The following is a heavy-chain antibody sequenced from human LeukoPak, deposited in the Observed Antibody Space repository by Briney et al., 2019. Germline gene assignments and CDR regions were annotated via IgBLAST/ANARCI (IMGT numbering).Heavy chain of an antibody. J-gene: IGHJ5*02. D-gene: IGHD6-13*01. CDR1: GFTFSNYA. Sequence: GGSLRLSCAASGFTFSNYAMSWVRQAPGKGLEWVSGISGSGNKTYYADAVKGRFTISRDKSKNTLYLQMNSLRAEDTAIYYCARGRGIVAAGSWFDPWGQGTLVIISS. V-gene: IGHV3-23*01. CDR2: ISGSGNKT. CDR3: ARGRGIVAAGSWFDP.